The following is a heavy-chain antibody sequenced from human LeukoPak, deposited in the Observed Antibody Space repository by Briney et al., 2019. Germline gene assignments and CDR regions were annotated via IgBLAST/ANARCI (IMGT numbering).Heavy chain of an antibody. CDR3: ARDLQYYDFWSGSGTLPDAFDI. CDR2: INAGNGNT. Sequence: ASVKVSCTASGYSFINYAIHWVRQAPGQRLEWMGWINAGNGNTKYSQKFQGRVTITRDTSASTAYMELSSLRSDDTAVYYCARDLQYYDFWSGSGTLPDAFDIWGQGTMVTVSS. V-gene: IGHV1-3*01. D-gene: IGHD3-3*01. J-gene: IGHJ3*02. CDR1: GYSFINYA.